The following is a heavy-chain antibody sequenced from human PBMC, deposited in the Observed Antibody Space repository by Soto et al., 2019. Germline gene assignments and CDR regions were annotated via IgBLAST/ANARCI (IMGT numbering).Heavy chain of an antibody. CDR2: ISRSSTGI. CDR3: ARAVTWGLDV. D-gene: IGHD3-10*01. CDR1: GFTFSLYS. V-gene: IGHV3-48*02. J-gene: IGHJ6*02. Sequence: EVQLVESGGGLVQPGGSLRLSCAASGFTFSLYSMSWVRQAPGKGLEWVSYISRSSTGIHYADSVKGRFTISRDDATNSMRLQMNGVRDGDTAVYYCARAVTWGLDVWGQGTTVSISS.